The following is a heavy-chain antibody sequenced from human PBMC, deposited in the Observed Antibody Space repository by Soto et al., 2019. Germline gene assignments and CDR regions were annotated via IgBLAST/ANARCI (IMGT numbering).Heavy chain of an antibody. J-gene: IGHJ6*02. D-gene: IGHD2-2*01. Sequence: ASVKVSCKASGYTFSSYCISWVRQAPGQGLEWMGWISAIFGKTNYAQKFQGRVTITADKSTSTAYMELSSLRSDNTAVYYCATSQPADSTPLHYFYSYAMDVWGQGPTVTVSS. CDR2: ISAIFGKT. CDR3: ATSQPADSTPLHYFYSYAMDV. CDR1: GYTFSSYC. V-gene: IGHV1-69*06.